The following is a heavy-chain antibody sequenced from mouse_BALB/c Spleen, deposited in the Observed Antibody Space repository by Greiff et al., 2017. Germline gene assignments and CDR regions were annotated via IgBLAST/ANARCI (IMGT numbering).Heavy chain of an antibody. CDR2: ISSGGGST. CDR1: GFAFSSYD. J-gene: IGHJ2*01. Sequence: EVQRVESGGGLVKPGGSLKLSCAASGFAFSSYDMSWVRQTPEKRLEWVAYISSGGGSTYYPDTVKGRFTISRDNAKNTLYLQMSSLKSEDTAMYYCARHGDYYGYYFDYWGQGTTLTVSS. CDR3: ARHGDYYGYYFDY. V-gene: IGHV5-12-1*01. D-gene: IGHD1-2*01.